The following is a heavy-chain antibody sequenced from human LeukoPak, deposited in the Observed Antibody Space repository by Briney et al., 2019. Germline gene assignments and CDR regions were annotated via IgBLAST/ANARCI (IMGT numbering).Heavy chain of an antibody. V-gene: IGHV4-39*01. CDR1: GGSISSSSYY. D-gene: IGHD6-19*01. Sequence: SETLSLTCSVSGGSISSSSYYWGWIRQPPGKGLEWIGRFYYSGNTYYNPSLKSRVTMSVDTSKNEFSLKLRSVTAADTAVYYCARTAGVAVAGSRQYFDYWGQGTLVTVSS. J-gene: IGHJ4*02. CDR3: ARTAGVAVAGSRQYFDY. CDR2: FYYSGNT.